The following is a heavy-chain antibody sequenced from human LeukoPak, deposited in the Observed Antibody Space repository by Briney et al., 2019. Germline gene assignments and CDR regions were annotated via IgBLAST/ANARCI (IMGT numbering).Heavy chain of an antibody. J-gene: IGHJ6*03. V-gene: IGHV3-9*01. CDR3: ASSSTSYDYYYYSMDV. D-gene: IGHD2-2*01. Sequence: PGGSLRLSCAASGFTFDDYAMHWVRQAPGKGLEWVSGISWNSGSIGYADSVKGRFTISRDNAKNSLYLQMNSLRAEDTAVYYCASSSTSYDYYYYSMDVWGKGTTVTISS. CDR2: ISWNSGSI. CDR1: GFTFDDYA.